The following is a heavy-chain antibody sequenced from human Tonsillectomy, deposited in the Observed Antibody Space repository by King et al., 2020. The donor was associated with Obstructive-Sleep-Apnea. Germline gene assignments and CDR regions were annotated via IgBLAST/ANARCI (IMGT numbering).Heavy chain of an antibody. J-gene: IGHJ4*02. CDR3: ARGANYFGSGPDY. D-gene: IGHD3-10*01. CDR1: GGTFSNYI. V-gene: IGHV1-69*09. CDR2: IIPTVGIV. Sequence: QLVQSGTEVKKPGSSVKVSCKASGGTFSNYIINWVRQAPGEGLEWMGRIIPTVGIVNYIRKFQGRVTMTADTSSRTVYMQLSSLRSEDTAVYYCARGANYFGSGPDYRGQGTLVTVSS.